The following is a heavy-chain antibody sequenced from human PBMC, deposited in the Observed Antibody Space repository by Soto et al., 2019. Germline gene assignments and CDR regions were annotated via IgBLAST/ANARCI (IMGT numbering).Heavy chain of an antibody. J-gene: IGHJ4*02. Sequence: QVHLVQSGAEVKKPGSSVKVSCKAFGGTFSTYAISWVRQAPGHGLEWMGGIIPIFGTANYAQTFQGRVTSTADVSTSTAYMQLSGLRSEDSAVYYCARGSAPAATPYYFDYWGQGTLVTVSS. CDR3: ARGSAPAATPYYFDY. CDR2: IIPIFGTA. V-gene: IGHV1-69*01. CDR1: GGTFSTYA.